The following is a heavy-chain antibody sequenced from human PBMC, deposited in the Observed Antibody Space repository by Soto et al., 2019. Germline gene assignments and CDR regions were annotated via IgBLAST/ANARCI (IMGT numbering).Heavy chain of an antibody. J-gene: IGHJ4*02. CDR1: GFSISTSGVS. D-gene: IGHD3-10*01. Sequence: QITLKESGPTLVKPTQTLTLTCIFSGFSISTSGVSVGWIRQPPGKALEWLALIYWDDDKRYSPILKSRLTTPKDTSKNQVVLTMTNMDPVDTATYYGAHRDGNMVRGVISFAYWGQGTLVTVSS. CDR3: AHRDGNMVRGVISFAY. CDR2: IYWDDDK. V-gene: IGHV2-5*02.